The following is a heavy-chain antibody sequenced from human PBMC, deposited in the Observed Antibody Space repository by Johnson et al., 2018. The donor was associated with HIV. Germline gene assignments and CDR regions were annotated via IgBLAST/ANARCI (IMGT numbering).Heavy chain of an antibody. CDR1: GFTFSTYP. Sequence: VQLVESGGGVVQPGRSLRLSCAASGFTFSTYPMHWVRQATGKGLEWVSAIGTAGDTYYPDSLKGRFTISRDNAKNSLYLQMNSLRAEDTALYYCARGPWAFDIWGQGTMVTVSS. V-gene: IGHV3-13*01. CDR2: IGTAGDT. J-gene: IGHJ3*02. CDR3: ARGPWAFDI.